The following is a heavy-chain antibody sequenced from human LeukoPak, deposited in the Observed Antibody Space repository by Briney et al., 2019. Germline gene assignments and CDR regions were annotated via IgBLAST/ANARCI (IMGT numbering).Heavy chain of an antibody. D-gene: IGHD5-18*01. CDR3: ARDPWGYRAGVLDF. Sequence: GRSLRLSCGASGFTSSSYSMHWVRQAPGKGLVWVSRINTDGTTTDHADSVKGRFTISRDNAKNTLFLQMNSLRAEDTAVYYCARDPWGYRAGVLDFWGLGTLVTVSS. J-gene: IGHJ4*02. CDR1: GFTSSSYS. CDR2: INTDGTTT. V-gene: IGHV3-74*01.